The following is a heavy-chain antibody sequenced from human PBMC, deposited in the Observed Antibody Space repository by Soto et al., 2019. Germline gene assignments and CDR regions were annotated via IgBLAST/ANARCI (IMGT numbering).Heavy chain of an antibody. D-gene: IGHD1-26*01. J-gene: IGHJ4*02. CDR3: ARSPRCELRLGDFDY. CDR1: GGSISSYY. V-gene: IGHV4-59*12. Sequence: PSETLSLTCTVSGGSISSYYWSWIRQPPGKGLEWIGYIYYSGSTNYNPSLKSRVTISVDKSKNQFSLKLSSVTAADTAVYYCARSPRCELRLGDFDYWAQRTLVTVSS. CDR2: IYYSGST.